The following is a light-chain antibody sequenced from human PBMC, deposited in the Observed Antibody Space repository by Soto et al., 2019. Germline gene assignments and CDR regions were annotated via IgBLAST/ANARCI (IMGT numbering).Light chain of an antibody. J-gene: IGLJ3*02. CDR1: SSDVGGYNY. V-gene: IGLV2-11*01. Sequence: QSALTQPRSVSGSPGQSVTISCTGTSSDVGGYNYVSWYQQHPGKAPKLMISDVSKRPSGVPDRFSGSKSGNTASLTISGLQAEDEADYYCCSSAGTYTSVFGGGTKLTVI. CDR2: DVS. CDR3: CSSAGTYTSV.